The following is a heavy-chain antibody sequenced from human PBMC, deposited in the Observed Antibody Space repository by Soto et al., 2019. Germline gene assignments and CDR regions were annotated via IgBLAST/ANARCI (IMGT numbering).Heavy chain of an antibody. CDR2: ISAYNGNT. V-gene: IGHV1-18*04. CDR3: ARARGDCTNGVCYEQRAWFDP. CDR1: GYTFTSYG. J-gene: IGHJ5*02. Sequence: ASVKVSGKASGYTFTSYGISWVRQAPGQGLEWMGWISAYNGNTNYAQKLQGRVTMTTDTSTSTAYMELRSLRSDDTAVYYCARARGDCTNGVCYEQRAWFDPWGQGTLVTVSS. D-gene: IGHD2-8*01.